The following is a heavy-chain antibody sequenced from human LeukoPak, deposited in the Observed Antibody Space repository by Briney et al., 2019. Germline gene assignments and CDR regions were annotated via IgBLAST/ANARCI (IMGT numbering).Heavy chain of an antibody. CDR1: GSSVSISSYY. Sequence: SETLALTCTVSGSSVSISSYYWGWIRQSPGEGLEWIGIIYFSGNTYYNPSLKSRVTMSIDTSKNQFSLKVTSVTAADTAVYYCAREGGSSTIFGVAWFDPWGQGTLVTVSS. CDR3: AREGGSSTIFGVAWFDP. CDR2: IYFSGNT. D-gene: IGHD3-3*01. J-gene: IGHJ5*02. V-gene: IGHV4-39*07.